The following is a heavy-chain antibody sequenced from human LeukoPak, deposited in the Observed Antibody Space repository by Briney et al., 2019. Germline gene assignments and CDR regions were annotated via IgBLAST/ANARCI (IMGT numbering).Heavy chain of an antibody. V-gene: IGHV1-2*02. CDR3: ARVMGIAAAGTHDYYYGMDV. Sequence: ASVKLSCKASGYTFTSYYMHWVRQAPGQGLEWMGWINPNSGGTNYAQKFQGRVTMTRDTSISTAYMELSRLRSDDTAVYYCARVMGIAAAGTHDYYYGMDVWGQGTTVTVSS. CDR1: GYTFTSYY. J-gene: IGHJ6*02. CDR2: INPNSGGT. D-gene: IGHD6-13*01.